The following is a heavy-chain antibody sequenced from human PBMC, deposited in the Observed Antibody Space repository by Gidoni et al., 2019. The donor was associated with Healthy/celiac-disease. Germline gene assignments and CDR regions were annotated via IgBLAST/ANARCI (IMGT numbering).Heavy chain of an antibody. CDR1: GCPFRSYA. CDR3: AKQEMSFYYYYGMDV. V-gene: IGHV3-23*01. CDR2: TSVSGGST. Sequence: EVQLLESGGGLVQPGGSLRLFCAASGCPFRSYAMSWVRQAPGKGLVWVSATSVSGGSTYYADSVKGRFTISRDNSKKTMYLQMNSLRAEDTAVYYCAKQEMSFYYYYGMDVWGQGTTVTVSS. D-gene: IGHD3-16*02. J-gene: IGHJ6*02.